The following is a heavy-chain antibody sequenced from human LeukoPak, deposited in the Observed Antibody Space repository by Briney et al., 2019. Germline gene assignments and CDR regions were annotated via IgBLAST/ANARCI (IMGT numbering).Heavy chain of an antibody. CDR2: ISSSGSTI. D-gene: IGHD6-13*01. J-gene: IGHJ4*02. CDR1: GLTFSSYE. Sequence: PGGSLRLSCAASGLTFSSYEMNWVRQAPGKGLEWVSYISSSGSTIYYADSVKGRFTTSRDNAKNSLYLQMNSLRAEDTAVCYCARVGSIAAAGTPDYWGQGTLVTVSS. CDR3: ARVGSIAAAGTPDY. V-gene: IGHV3-48*03.